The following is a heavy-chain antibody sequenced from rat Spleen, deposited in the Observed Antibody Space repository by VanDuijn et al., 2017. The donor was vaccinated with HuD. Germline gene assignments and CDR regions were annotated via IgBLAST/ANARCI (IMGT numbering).Heavy chain of an antibody. CDR2: ISYSGST. V-gene: IGHV3-1*01. J-gene: IGHJ2*01. Sequence: VQLKESGPGLVQPSQTLSLTCTVSGLSLTSNSVSWIRQPPGNKMEWMGYISYSGSTSYNPSLKSRISITRDTSKNQFFLQLNSVTTEDTATYSCARSRYFDYWGQGVMVTVSS. CDR1: GLSLTSNS. CDR3: ARSRYFDY.